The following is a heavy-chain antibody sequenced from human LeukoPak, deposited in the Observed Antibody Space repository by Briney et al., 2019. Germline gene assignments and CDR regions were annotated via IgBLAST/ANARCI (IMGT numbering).Heavy chain of an antibody. CDR1: GFRFDDFA. Sequence: GGSLRLSCAASGFRFDDFAMHWVRQAPGKGLEWVSLILYNGATNYYADSVKGRFTISRDNAKNSLYLQMNSLRVEDTALYYCAKDYGSGSGFDYWGQGTLVTVSS. CDR3: AKDYGSGSGFDY. D-gene: IGHD3-10*01. CDR2: ILYNGATN. J-gene: IGHJ4*02. V-gene: IGHV3-43D*03.